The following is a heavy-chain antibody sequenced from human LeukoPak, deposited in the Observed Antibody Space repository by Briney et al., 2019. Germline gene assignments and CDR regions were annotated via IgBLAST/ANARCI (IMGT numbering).Heavy chain of an antibody. CDR2: IYYSGST. D-gene: IGHD5-12*01. Sequence: PSETLSLTCTVSGGSISSYYWSWIRQPPGKGLEWIGYIYYSGSTNYNPSLKSRVTISVDTSKNQFSLKLSSVTAADTAVYYSARHGGEVAAWDYYGMDVWGQGTTVTVSS. CDR1: GGSISSYY. J-gene: IGHJ6*02. V-gene: IGHV4-59*08. CDR3: ARHGGEVAAWDYYGMDV.